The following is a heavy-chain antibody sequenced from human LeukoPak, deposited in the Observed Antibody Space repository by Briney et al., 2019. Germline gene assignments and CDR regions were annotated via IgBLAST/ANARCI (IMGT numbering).Heavy chain of an antibody. V-gene: IGHV4-4*07. J-gene: IGHJ3*02. CDR1: GASISSYY. CDR2: IYISANT. Sequence: SETLSLTCNVSGASISSYYWSWIRQPAGKGLEWIGRIYISANTNYSPSFKGRATISIDRSKNQFSLNLPSVAAADTAVYYCARDRIWNDAGQDPFDIWGQGTMVTVSS. CDR3: ARDRIWNDAGQDPFDI. D-gene: IGHD1-1*01.